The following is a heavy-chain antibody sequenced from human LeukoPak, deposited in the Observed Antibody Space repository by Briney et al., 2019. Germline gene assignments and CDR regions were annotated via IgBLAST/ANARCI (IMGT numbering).Heavy chain of an antibody. V-gene: IGHV4-39*07. CDR1: GGSIRSSNSF. Sequence: SETLSLTCSVSGGSIRSSNSFWGWIRQPPGERLEWIATIYYNGNTYYNPSLQSRVTISVDTSTNQFSLKLNSVIAADTAVYYCARATAAPSSYFFDHWGQGALVTVSS. J-gene: IGHJ4*02. D-gene: IGHD6-25*01. CDR3: ARATAAPSSYFFDH. CDR2: IYYNGNT.